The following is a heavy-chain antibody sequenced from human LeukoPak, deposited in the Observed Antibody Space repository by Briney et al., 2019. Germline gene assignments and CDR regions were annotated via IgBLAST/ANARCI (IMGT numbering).Heavy chain of an antibody. CDR3: ARRTTYSNSCFDY. J-gene: IGHJ4*02. Sequence: SETLSLTCSVSGGPISSYYWSWIRQPPGKGLEWIGYIYYSGSTNYNPSLKSRVTISVDTSKNQFSLKLSSVTAADTAVYYCARRTTYSNSCFDYWGQGTLVTVSS. CDR2: IYYSGST. CDR1: GGPISSYY. V-gene: IGHV4-59*08. D-gene: IGHD6-13*01.